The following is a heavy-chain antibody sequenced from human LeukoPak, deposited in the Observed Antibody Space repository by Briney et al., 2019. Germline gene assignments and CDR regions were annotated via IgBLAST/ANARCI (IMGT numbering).Heavy chain of an antibody. CDR3: AKDREGSYYFDY. CDR2: ISGSGGST. CDR1: GFTFSSYA. J-gene: IGHJ4*02. Sequence: GGSLRLSCAASGFTFSSYAMSWVRKAPGKGLEWVSAISGSGGSTYYADSVKGRFTISRDNSKNALYLQMNSLRAEDTAVYYCAKDREGSYYFDYWGQGTLVTVSS. D-gene: IGHD1-26*01. V-gene: IGHV3-23*01.